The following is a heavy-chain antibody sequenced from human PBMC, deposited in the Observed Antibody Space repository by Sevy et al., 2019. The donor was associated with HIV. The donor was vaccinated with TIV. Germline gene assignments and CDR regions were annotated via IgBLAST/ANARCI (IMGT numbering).Heavy chain of an antibody. CDR2: IWYDGRTK. CDR3: ARDSARVIVPTAGFDS. V-gene: IGHV3-33*01. Sequence: GGSLRLSCSASGFTFRSFSMHWVRQAPGKGLEWAAAIWYDGRTKQYADSVKRRFTISRDNSKNMLSLEMNSLRAEDTGLYFCARDSARVIVPTAGFDSWGQGTVVTVSS. J-gene: IGHJ5*01. D-gene: IGHD1-1*01. CDR1: GFTFRSFS.